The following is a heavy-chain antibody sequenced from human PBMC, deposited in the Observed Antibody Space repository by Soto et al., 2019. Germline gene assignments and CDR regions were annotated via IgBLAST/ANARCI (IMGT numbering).Heavy chain of an antibody. CDR3: ARESSSGWYVPDWDYYYYGMDV. CDR2: TYYRSKWYN. D-gene: IGHD6-19*01. V-gene: IGHV6-1*01. Sequence: SRTLSLTCAISGDSVSSNSAAWNWIRQSPSRGLEWLGRTYYRSKWYNDYAVSVKSRITINPDTSKNPFSLQRNSVTPEDTAVYYCARESSSGWYVPDWDYYYYGMDVWGQGTTVTVSS. J-gene: IGHJ6*02. CDR1: GDSVSSNSAA.